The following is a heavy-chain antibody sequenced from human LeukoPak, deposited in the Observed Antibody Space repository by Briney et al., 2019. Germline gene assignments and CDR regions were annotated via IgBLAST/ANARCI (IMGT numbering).Heavy chain of an antibody. V-gene: IGHV4-4*07. D-gene: IGHD3-16*01. J-gene: IGHJ3*02. CDR3: AREQSGSGGHNNDAFDI. CDR1: GGSINNYY. CDR2: MYANGAF. Sequence: PSETLFLTCTVSGGSINNYYWNWVRQPTGKGLEWIGRMYANGAFRYNPSFNSRVTMSVDTSKNQVSLKLTSATAADTALYFCAREQSGSGGHNNDAFDIWGHGKMVTVSS.